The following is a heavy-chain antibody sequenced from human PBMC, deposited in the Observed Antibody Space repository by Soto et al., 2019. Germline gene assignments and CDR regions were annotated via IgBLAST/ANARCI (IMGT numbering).Heavy chain of an antibody. D-gene: IGHD3-22*01. CDR1: GGSISSGGYY. CDR3: ARDPTYYYDSGPGAFDI. V-gene: IGHV4-31*03. CDR2: IYYSGIT. Sequence: TLSRTCTVSGGSISSGGYYGSWIRQHPGKGLEWIGYIYYSGITYYNPSLKSRVTISVDTSKNQFSLKLSSVTAADTAVYYCARDPTYYYDSGPGAFDIWGQGTMVTVSS. J-gene: IGHJ3*02.